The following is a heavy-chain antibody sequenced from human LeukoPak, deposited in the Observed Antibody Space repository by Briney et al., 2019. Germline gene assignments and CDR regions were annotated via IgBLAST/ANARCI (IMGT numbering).Heavy chain of an antibody. Sequence: PGGSLRLSCAASGFTFSSYEMNWVRQAPGKGLEWVSYISSSGSTIYYADSVKGRFTISRDNAKNSLYLQMNSLRAEDTAVYYCARANRFGNFDWLLQPHYYYYMDVWGKGTTVTISS. CDR2: ISSSGSTI. D-gene: IGHD3-9*01. CDR3: ARANRFGNFDWLLQPHYYYYMDV. CDR1: GFTFSSYE. V-gene: IGHV3-48*03. J-gene: IGHJ6*03.